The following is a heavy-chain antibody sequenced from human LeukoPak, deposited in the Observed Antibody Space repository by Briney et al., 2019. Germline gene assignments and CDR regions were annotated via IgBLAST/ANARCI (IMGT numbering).Heavy chain of an antibody. CDR1: GFTVSSNY. J-gene: IGHJ5*02. Sequence: GGSLRLSCAASGFTVSSNYMSWVRQAPGKGLEWVSVVYSDGSTYYADSVKGRFTISRDNSKNTLYLQVNSLRAEDTAVYYCARDLYFGELLGGVDPWGQGTQVTVSS. D-gene: IGHD3-10*01. CDR2: VYSDGST. CDR3: ARDLYFGELLGGVDP. V-gene: IGHV3-66*01.